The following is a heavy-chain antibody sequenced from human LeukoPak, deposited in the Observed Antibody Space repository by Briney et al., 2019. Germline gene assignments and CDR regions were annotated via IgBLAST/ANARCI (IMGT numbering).Heavy chain of an antibody. CDR2: IYYSGGT. CDR1: GGSISSYY. J-gene: IGHJ6*02. Sequence: PSETLSLTCTVSGGSISSYYWSWIRQPPGKGLEWIGYIYYSGGTNYNPSLKSRVTISVDTSKNQFSLKLSSVTAADTAVYYCARGPVAYYSYYGLDVWGQETTVTVSS. CDR3: ARGPVAYYSYYGLDV. V-gene: IGHV4-59*12.